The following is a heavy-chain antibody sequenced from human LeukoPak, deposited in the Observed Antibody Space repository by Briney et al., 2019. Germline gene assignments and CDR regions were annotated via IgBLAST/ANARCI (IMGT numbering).Heavy chain of an antibody. J-gene: IGHJ6*03. CDR3: ARGLDIPHYYYYMDV. Sequence: SETLSLTCAVYGGSFSGYYWSWIRQPPGKGLEWIGEINHSGSTNYNPSLKSRVTISVDTSKNQFSLKLSSVTAADTAVYYCARGLDIPHYYYYMDVWGKGTTVTVSS. CDR1: GGSFSGYY. D-gene: IGHD2-2*03. CDR2: INHSGST. V-gene: IGHV4-34*01.